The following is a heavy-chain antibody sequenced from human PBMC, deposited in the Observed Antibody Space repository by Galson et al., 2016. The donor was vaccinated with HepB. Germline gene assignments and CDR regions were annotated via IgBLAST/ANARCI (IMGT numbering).Heavy chain of an antibody. J-gene: IGHJ6*01. CDR3: AKEKVGWGGVHYYYYGMDV. CDR1: GFTFRSFA. CDR2: ISYDGSHK. Sequence: SLRLSCAASGFTFRSFAMHWVRQAPGKGLEWVATISYDGSHKYYADSVRGRFTISRDNFKNTLYLQLNSLRSEDTAVYYCAKEKVGWGGVHYYYYGMDVWGQGTTVTVSS. V-gene: IGHV3-30*18. D-gene: IGHD3-10*01.